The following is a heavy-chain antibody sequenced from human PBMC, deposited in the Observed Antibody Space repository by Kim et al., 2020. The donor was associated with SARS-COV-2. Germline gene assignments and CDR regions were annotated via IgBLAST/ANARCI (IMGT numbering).Heavy chain of an antibody. CDR2: IWYDGSNK. J-gene: IGHJ4*02. D-gene: IGHD2-2*01. Sequence: GGSLRLSCAASGFTFSSYAMHWVRQAPGKGLEWVAVIWYDGSNKYYADSVKGRFTISRDNSKNTLYLQMNSLRAEDTAVYYCAKDGPRTYQWGQGTLVTVSS. CDR1: GFTFSSYA. CDR3: AKDGPRTYQ. V-gene: IGHV3-33*06.